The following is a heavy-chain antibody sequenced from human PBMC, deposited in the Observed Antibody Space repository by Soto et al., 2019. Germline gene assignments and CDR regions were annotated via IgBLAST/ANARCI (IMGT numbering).Heavy chain of an antibody. J-gene: IGHJ1*01. CDR2: ISYDGSNK. V-gene: IGHV3-30*18. CDR3: AKDMTTVTNDEYFQH. Sequence: VQLVESGGGVVQPGRSLRLSCAASGFTFSSYGMHWVRQAPGKGLEWVAVISYDGSNKYYADSVKGRFTISRDNSKNTLYLQMNSLRAEDTAVYYCAKDMTTVTNDEYFQHWGQGTLVTVSS. CDR1: GFTFSSYG. D-gene: IGHD4-17*01.